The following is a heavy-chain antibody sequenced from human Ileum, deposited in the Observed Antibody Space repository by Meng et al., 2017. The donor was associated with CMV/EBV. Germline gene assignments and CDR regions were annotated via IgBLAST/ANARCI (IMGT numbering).Heavy chain of an antibody. D-gene: IGHD2-21*02. CDR3: ASGDSLRAVDF. Sequence: HLQLQESGPGLVKPSETLSLTCTVSGASISRSTYYWGWIRQPPGKGLEWIGSIYYSGGTYYNPSLKSRVTISVDTSKNQFSLKLNSVTAADTAVYYCASGDSLRAVDFWGQGTLVTVSS. CDR1: GASISRSTYY. V-gene: IGHV4-39*07. CDR2: IYYSGGT. J-gene: IGHJ4*02.